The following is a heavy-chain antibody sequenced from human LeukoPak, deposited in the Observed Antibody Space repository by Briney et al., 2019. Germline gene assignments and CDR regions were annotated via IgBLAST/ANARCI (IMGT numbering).Heavy chain of an antibody. J-gene: IGHJ5*02. CDR3: ARDRGHYSSSWYTWFDP. CDR1: GGSISSRTYF. V-gene: IGHV4-39*07. D-gene: IGHD6-13*01. CDR2: LYYTGDT. Sequence: SETLSLTCTVSGGSISSRTYFWGWIRQPPGGTLEWIGSLYYTGDTYYNPSLSSRVAMSIDTSNNQFSLKLSSLTAADTAVYYCARDRGHYSSSWYTWFDPWGQGILVTVSS.